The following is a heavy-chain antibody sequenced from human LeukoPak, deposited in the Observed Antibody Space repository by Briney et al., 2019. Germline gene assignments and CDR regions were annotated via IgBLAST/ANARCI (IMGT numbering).Heavy chain of an antibody. CDR3: ARRYYDFWGGYYYGMDV. Sequence: KSSETLSLTCAVYGGSFSGYYWSWIRQPPGKGLEWIGEINHSGSTNYNPSLKSRVTISVDTSKNQFSLTLSPVTAADTAVYYCARRYYDFWGGYYYGMDVWGQGTTVTVSS. CDR1: GGSFSGYY. D-gene: IGHD3-3*01. V-gene: IGHV4-34*01. CDR2: INHSGST. J-gene: IGHJ6*02.